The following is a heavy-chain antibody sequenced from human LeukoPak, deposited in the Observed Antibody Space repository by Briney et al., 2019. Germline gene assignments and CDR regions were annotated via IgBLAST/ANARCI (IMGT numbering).Heavy chain of an antibody. CDR3: ARDLDRDEYGDFTDY. Sequence: GASVKVSCKASGYTFTNYATHWVRQAPGQRLEWMGWLNAGNGITKHSQKFQDRVTITRATSASTAYMELSSLRSEDTAVYYCARDLDRDEYGDFTDYWGQGTLVTVSS. V-gene: IGHV1-3*01. CDR2: LNAGNGIT. D-gene: IGHD2-21*02. J-gene: IGHJ4*02. CDR1: GYTFTNYA.